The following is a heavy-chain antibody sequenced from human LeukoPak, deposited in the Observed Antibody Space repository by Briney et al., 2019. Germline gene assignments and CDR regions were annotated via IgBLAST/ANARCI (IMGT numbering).Heavy chain of an antibody. V-gene: IGHV1-18*01. CDR1: GYTFTSYG. CDR2: ISAYNGNT. D-gene: IGHD2-2*02. Sequence: GASVKVSCKASGYTFTSYGISWVRQAPGQGLEWMGWISAYNGNTNYAQKLQGRVTMTTDTSTSTAYMELRSLRSDDTAVYYCARVRSCSSTSCYTSPWYYYYGMDVWGQGTTVTVSS. CDR3: ARVRSCSSTSCYTSPWYYYYGMDV. J-gene: IGHJ6*02.